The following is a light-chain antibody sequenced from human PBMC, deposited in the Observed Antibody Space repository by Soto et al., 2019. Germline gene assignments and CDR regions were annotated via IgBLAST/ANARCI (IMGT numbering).Light chain of an antibody. Sequence: QSALTQPRSVSGSPGQSVTISCTGTSSDLGGYNFVSWYQHHPGKAPKLMIYDVSKRPSGVPDRFSGSKSGNTASLTISGLQAEDKADYYCCSYAGSYTWVFGGGTKLTVL. CDR3: CSYAGSYTWV. CDR2: DVS. V-gene: IGLV2-11*01. J-gene: IGLJ3*02. CDR1: SSDLGGYNF.